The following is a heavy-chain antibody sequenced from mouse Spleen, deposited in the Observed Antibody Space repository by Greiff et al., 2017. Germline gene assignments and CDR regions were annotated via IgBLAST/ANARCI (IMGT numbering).Heavy chain of an antibody. Sequence: EVHLVESGGGLVQPGGSRKLSCAASGFTFSSFGMRWVRQAPEKGLEWVAYISSGSSTIYYADTVKGRFTISRDNPKNTLFLQMTSLRSEDTAMYYCARSHYGNYDYWGQGTTLTVSS. CDR1: GFTFSSFG. V-gene: IGHV5-17*02. J-gene: IGHJ2*01. D-gene: IGHD2-1*01. CDR2: ISSGSSTI. CDR3: ARSHYGNYDY.